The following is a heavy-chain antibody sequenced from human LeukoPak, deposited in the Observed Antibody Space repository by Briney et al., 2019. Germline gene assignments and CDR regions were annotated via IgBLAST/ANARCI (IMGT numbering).Heavy chain of an antibody. CDR2: ISGYNGNT. Sequence: ASVKVSFKASGYTFTSYGISWLRQAPGQGLEWMGWISGYNGNTNYAQKLQGRVTMTTDTSTSTAYMELRSLRSDDAAVYYCARVSGPLILTGYYMENWFDPWGQGTLVTVSS. D-gene: IGHD3-9*01. CDR3: ARVSGPLILTGYYMENWFDP. CDR1: GYTFTSYG. V-gene: IGHV1-18*01. J-gene: IGHJ5*02.